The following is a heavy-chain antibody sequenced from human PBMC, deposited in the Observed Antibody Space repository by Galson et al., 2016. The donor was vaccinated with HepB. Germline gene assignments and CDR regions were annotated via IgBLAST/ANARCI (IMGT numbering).Heavy chain of an antibody. CDR3: ASWGYSSSRYSDY. D-gene: IGHD6-13*01. J-gene: IGHJ4*02. V-gene: IGHV4-31*03. CDR1: GGSISSGGYY. CDR2: IYYSGST. Sequence: TLSLTCTVSGGSISSGGYYLSWIRQHPGKGLEWIGYIYYSGSTYYNPSLRSRVTISADTSKNQFSLKLSSVTAADTAVYYCASWGYSSSRYSDYWGQGTLVTVSS.